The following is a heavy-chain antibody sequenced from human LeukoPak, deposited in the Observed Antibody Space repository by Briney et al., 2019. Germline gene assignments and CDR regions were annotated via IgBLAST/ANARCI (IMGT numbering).Heavy chain of an antibody. CDR2: IHPNDGDT. J-gene: IGHJ4*02. Sequence: ASVKVSCKASGYTFTNYYMHWVRQAPGQGLEWMGLIHPNDGDTKYTQEFQDRVTMTRDTSTSTVYMELSSLRSEDTAVYYCATNTQWGPRGVSDFGGQGPLVTVS. D-gene: IGHD3-10*01. V-gene: IGHV1-46*01. CDR1: GYTFTNYY. CDR3: ATNTQWGPRGVSDF.